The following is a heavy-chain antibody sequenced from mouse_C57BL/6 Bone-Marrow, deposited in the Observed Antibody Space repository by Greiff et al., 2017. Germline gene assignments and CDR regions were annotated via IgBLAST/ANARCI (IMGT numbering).Heavy chain of an antibody. V-gene: IGHV14-4*01. CDR2: IDPENGDT. Sequence: VHVKQSGAELVRPGASVKLSCTASGFNIKDDYMHWVKQRPEQGLEWIGWIDPENGDTEYASKFQGKATITADTSSNTAYLQLSSLTSEDTAVYYCTPDDYAMDYWGQGTSVTVSS. CDR3: TPDDYAMDY. CDR1: GFNIKDDY. J-gene: IGHJ4*01.